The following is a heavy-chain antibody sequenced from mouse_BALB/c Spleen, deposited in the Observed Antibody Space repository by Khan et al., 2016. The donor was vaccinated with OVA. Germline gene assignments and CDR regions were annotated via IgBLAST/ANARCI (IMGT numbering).Heavy chain of an antibody. CDR1: GYTFTSYW. V-gene: IGHV1-7*01. Sequence: QVQLQQSGAELAKPGASVKMSCKASGYTFTSYWMHWVKQRPGQGLEWIGYINPSTGYSEYNQKFKDKATLTADKSSSTASMQMSSLTSDDSAVYYCANHGSSSAWFAYWGQGTLVTVSA. CDR2: INPSTGYS. D-gene: IGHD1-1*01. J-gene: IGHJ3*01. CDR3: ANHGSSSAWFAY.